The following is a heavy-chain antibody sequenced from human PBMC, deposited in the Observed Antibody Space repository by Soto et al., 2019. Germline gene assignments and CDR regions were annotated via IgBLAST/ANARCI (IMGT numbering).Heavy chain of an antibody. CDR3: AREYRNNYYDSSGYVGYYFDY. CDR2: IYYSGST. CDR1: GGSISSRGYY. Sequence: SETLSLTCTVSGGSISSRGYYWSWIRHHPGKGLEWIGYIYYSGSTYYNPSLKSRVTISVDTSKNQFSLKLSSVTAADTAVYYCAREYRNNYYDSSGYVGYYFDYWGQGTLVTVSS. J-gene: IGHJ4*02. V-gene: IGHV4-31*03. D-gene: IGHD3-22*01.